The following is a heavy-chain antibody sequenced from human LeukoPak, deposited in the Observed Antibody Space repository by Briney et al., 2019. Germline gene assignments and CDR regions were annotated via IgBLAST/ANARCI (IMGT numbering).Heavy chain of an antibody. J-gene: IGHJ4*02. Sequence: ASVKVSCKASGYTFTSYGISWVRQAPGQGLEWMGWISAYNGNTNYAQKLQGRVTMTTDTSTSTAYIELRSLRSHDTAVYYCARDGKSIAARPADYWGQGTLVTVSS. D-gene: IGHD6-6*01. CDR3: ARDGKSIAARPADY. CDR1: GYTFTSYG. CDR2: ISAYNGNT. V-gene: IGHV1-18*01.